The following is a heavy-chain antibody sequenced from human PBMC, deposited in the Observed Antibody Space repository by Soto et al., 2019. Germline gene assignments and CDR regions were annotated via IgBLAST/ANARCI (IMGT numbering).Heavy chain of an antibody. D-gene: IGHD4-17*01. CDR3: ARVDKGYGMNY. J-gene: IGHJ4*02. V-gene: IGHV4-30-4*01. CDR1: GGSIISGDYY. CDR2: IYYSGST. Sequence: QVQLQESGPGLVKPSQTLSLTCTVSGGSIISGDYYWSWIRQPPGKGLEWIGCIYYSGSTYYNPSLKSRLTISVDTSKSQFSLKLSSVTAADTAVYYCARVDKGYGMNYWGQGTLVTVSS.